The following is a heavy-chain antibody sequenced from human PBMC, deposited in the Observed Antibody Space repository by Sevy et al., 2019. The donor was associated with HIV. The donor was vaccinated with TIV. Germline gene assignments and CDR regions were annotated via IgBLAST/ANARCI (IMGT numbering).Heavy chain of an antibody. Sequence: GGSLRLSCAASGFTFSNYWMSWVRQAPGKGLEWVSNIKRDGSGKYYVASVKGRFTISRDKAKNTLYLQMNSLRVEDTAVYYCARDCSSASCLWGMDVGGQGNRVTVS. CDR1: GFTFSNYW. D-gene: IGHD2-2*01. CDR3: ARDCSSASCLWGMDV. CDR2: IKRDGSGK. V-gene: IGHV3-7*03. J-gene: IGHJ6*02.